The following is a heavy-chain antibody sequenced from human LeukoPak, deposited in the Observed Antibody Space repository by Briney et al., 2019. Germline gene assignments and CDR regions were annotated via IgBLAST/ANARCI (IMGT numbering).Heavy chain of an antibody. V-gene: IGHV3-23*01. D-gene: IGHD4-17*01. CDR1: GFTFSSYA. CDR3: AKDHTAGLTTVTLGH. CDR2: ISGSGGST. Sequence: PGGSLRLSCAASGFTFSSYAMSWVRQAPGKGLEWVSVISGSGGSTYYADSVKGRFTISRDNSKNTLYLQMNSLRAEDTAVYYCAKDHTAGLTTVTLGHWGQGTLVTVSS. J-gene: IGHJ4*02.